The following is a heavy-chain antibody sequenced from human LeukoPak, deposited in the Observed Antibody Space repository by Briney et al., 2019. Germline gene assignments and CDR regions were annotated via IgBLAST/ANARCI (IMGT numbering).Heavy chain of an antibody. CDR3: ARRPTVTTFFDY. CDR1: GGSISSYY. Sequence: SETLSLTCTVSGGSISSYYWSWIRQPPGKGLEWIGYIYNSGSTNYNPSLKSRVTISADTSKNQFSLKLSPVTAADTAVYYCARRPTVTTFFDYWGQGTLVTVSS. CDR2: IYNSGST. J-gene: IGHJ4*02. D-gene: IGHD4-17*01. V-gene: IGHV4-59*01.